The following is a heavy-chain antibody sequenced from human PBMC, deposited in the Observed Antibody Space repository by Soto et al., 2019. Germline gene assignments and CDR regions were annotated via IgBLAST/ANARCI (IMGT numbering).Heavy chain of an antibody. CDR2: FIPVYRTL. CDR1: GGSFGKSA. CDR3: ATGVICIGYFTVDS. D-gene: IGHD3-3*01. V-gene: IGHV1-69*01. J-gene: IGHJ4*02. Sequence: QVQLVQSGAEVQKPGSSVKVSCKASGGSFGKSAINWVRQTPGQGLEWLGGFIPVYRTLNYAQKFQGRVTITADESTGTAYMTLSSLASDDTAVYYCATGVICIGYFTVDSWGQGTRVTVSS.